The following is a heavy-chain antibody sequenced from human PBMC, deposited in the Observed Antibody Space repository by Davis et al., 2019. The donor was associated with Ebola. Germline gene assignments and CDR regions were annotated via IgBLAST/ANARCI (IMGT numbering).Heavy chain of an antibody. CDR2: IFSDGRS. V-gene: IGHV4-59*08. CDR3: ASSPTGQYCGGDCPFRD. Sequence: PSETLSLTCTVSPSSFTTYCWSWIRQPPGKGLEWIGYIFSDGRSTYNPSLKSRVTISVDTSRNHFSLKLTSVTAADTALYYCASSPTGQYCGGDCPFRDWGPGTLVTVSS. CDR1: PSSFTTYC. D-gene: IGHD2-21*02. J-gene: IGHJ4*02.